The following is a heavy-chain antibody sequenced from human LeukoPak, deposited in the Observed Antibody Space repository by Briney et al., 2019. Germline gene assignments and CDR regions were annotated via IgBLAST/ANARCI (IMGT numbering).Heavy chain of an antibody. CDR2: ISSSSSYI. CDR1: GFTFSSYS. D-gene: IGHD3-22*01. CDR3: ARAPPREYYDSSGYYV. Sequence: GGSLRFSCEASGFTFSSYSMNWVGQAPGKGLNWVSSISSSSSYIYYADSVKGRFTISRDNAKNSLYLQMNSLRAEDTAVYYCARAPPREYYDSSGYYVWGQGTLVTVSS. J-gene: IGHJ4*02. V-gene: IGHV3-21*01.